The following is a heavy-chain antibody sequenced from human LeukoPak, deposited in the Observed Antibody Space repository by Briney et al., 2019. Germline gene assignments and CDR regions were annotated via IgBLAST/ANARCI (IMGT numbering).Heavy chain of an antibody. CDR2: LSGGGDSI. Sequence: GGSLRLSCAASGFTFSSYAMSWVRQTPGKGLEWVSALSGGGDSIYYADSVKGRFTISRDNSKNTLYLQMNSLRAEDTATYYCAKHSPVMTSWGQGTLVTVSS. V-gene: IGHV3-23*01. CDR1: GFTFSSYA. J-gene: IGHJ4*02. D-gene: IGHD2-21*01. CDR3: AKHSPVMTS.